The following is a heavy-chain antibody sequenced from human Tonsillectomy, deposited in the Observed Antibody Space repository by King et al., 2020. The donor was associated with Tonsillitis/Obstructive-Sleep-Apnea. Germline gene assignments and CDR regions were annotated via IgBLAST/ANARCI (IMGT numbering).Heavy chain of an antibody. J-gene: IGHJ3*02. D-gene: IGHD3-16*01. CDR1: GFSLSTSGMC. V-gene: IGHV2-70*11. CDR3: ARIRFDSRVLTGAFDI. Sequence: VTLKESGPALVKPTQTLTLTCTFSGFSLSTSGMCVSCIRQPPGKALEWLARIDLDDDKYYSTSLKTRLTISTYTSNNQVVLTMTNMDPVHTSTYYCARIRFDSRVLTGAFDIWGPETQVTLSS. CDR2: IDLDDDK.